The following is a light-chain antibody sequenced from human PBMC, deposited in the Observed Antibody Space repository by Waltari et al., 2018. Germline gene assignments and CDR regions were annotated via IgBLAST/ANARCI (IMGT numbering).Light chain of an antibody. J-gene: IGKJ2*01. Sequence: IVLTQSPGTLSLSPGERATLSCRASQSVSSSYLAWYQQKPGQAPRLLIHGASSRATGIPDRFSGRGSGTDFTLTISRLEPEDFAVYYCQQYGRSWNTFGQGTKLEIK. CDR3: QQYGRSWNT. V-gene: IGKV3-20*01. CDR1: QSVSSSY. CDR2: GAS.